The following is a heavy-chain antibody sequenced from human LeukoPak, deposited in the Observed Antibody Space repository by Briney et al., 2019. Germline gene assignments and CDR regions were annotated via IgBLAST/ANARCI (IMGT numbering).Heavy chain of an antibody. D-gene: IGHD3-22*01. CDR2: TYYRSKWYN. Sequence: PSETLSLTCAISGDSVSSNSAAWNWIRQSPSRGLEWLGRTYYRSKWYNDYAVSVKSRITINPDTSKNQFSLQLNSVTPEDTAVYYYAREAFYYYDSSGYYDWGQGTLVTVSS. V-gene: IGHV6-1*01. CDR1: GDSVSSNSAA. J-gene: IGHJ4*02. CDR3: AREAFYYYDSSGYYD.